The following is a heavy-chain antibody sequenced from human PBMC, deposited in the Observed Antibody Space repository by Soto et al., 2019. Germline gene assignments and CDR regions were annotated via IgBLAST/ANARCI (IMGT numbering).Heavy chain of an antibody. D-gene: IGHD4-4*01. CDR1: GGSFSCYY. Sequence: PSETLSLTCAVYGGSFSCYYWSWIRQPPGKGLEWIGEINHSGSTNYNPSLKSRVTISVDTSKNQFSLKLSSVTAADTAVYYCAXALGPTVTIYYYYGMDVWGQGTTVTVSS. CDR2: INHSGST. J-gene: IGHJ6*02. CDR3: AXALGPTVTIYYYYGMDV. V-gene: IGHV4-34*01.